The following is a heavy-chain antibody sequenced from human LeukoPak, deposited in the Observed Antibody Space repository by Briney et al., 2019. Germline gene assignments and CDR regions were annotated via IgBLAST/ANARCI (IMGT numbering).Heavy chain of an antibody. J-gene: IGHJ4*02. CDR3: ARDLRGNSMFFDY. Sequence: ASVTVSCRASGYTFTGDYIHWVRQAPGQGLEWMGWINPNSGDTHYPQKFQGRVTMTSDTSISTAYMELSRLSPDDTAVYYCARDLRGNSMFFDYWGQGTLVTVSS. CDR2: INPNSGDT. CDR1: GYTFTGDY. V-gene: IGHV1-2*02. D-gene: IGHD1-1*01.